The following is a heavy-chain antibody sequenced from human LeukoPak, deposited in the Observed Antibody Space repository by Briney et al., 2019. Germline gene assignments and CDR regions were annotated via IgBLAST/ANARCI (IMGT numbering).Heavy chain of an antibody. Sequence: PGGSLRLSCAASGIALTSSIIHWVRQTPGKGLEWVALISHDESNKQYTDSVKGRFTISRDTSQNTAYLQMDSLTAADTAIYYCARESGSSGYAGYFDQWGQGTLVTVSS. CDR1: GIALTSSI. CDR2: ISHDESNK. V-gene: IGHV3-30-3*01. CDR3: ARESGSSGYAGYFDQ. J-gene: IGHJ4*02. D-gene: IGHD3-22*01.